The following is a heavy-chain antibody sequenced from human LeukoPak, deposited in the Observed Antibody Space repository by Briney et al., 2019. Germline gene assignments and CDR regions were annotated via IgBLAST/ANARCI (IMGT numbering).Heavy chain of an antibody. D-gene: IGHD5-24*01. J-gene: IGHJ4*02. V-gene: IGHV3-30-3*01. CDR3: ARGDPLDGFDY. CDR2: ISYDGSNK. CDR1: GFTFSNYA. Sequence: GGSLRLSCAASGFTFSNYAIHWVRQSPGKGLEWVTIISYDGSNKYYADSVKGRFTISRDNSENTAYLHMNILRAEDTAVYYCARGDPLDGFDYWGQGTLVTVSS.